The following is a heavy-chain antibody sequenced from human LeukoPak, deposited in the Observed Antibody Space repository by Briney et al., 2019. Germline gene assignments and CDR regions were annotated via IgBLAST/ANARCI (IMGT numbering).Heavy chain of an antibody. CDR1: GYTFTGYY. Sequence: GASVKDSCKASGYTFTGYYMHWVRQAPGQGLEWMGWINPNSGGTNYAQKFQGRVTMTRVTSISTAYMELSRLRSDDTAVYYCARECIAVAGTRWFDHWGQGTLVTVSS. CDR2: INPNSGGT. CDR3: ARECIAVAGTRWFDH. V-gene: IGHV1-2*02. D-gene: IGHD6-19*01. J-gene: IGHJ5*02.